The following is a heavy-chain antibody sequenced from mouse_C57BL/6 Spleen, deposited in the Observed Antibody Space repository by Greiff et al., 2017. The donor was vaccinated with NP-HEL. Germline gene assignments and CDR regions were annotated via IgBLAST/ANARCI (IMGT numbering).Heavy chain of an antibody. V-gene: IGHV5-9-1*02. CDR2: ISSGGDYI. J-gene: IGHJ2*01. CDR1: GFTFSSYA. CDR3: TRDHGSSLYYFDY. Sequence: EVKVVESGEGLVKPGGSLKLSCAASGFTFSSYAMSWVRQTPEKRLEWVAYISSGGDYIYYADTVKGRFTISRDNARNTLYLQMSSLKSEDTAMYYCTRDHGSSLYYFDYWGQGTTLTVSS. D-gene: IGHD1-1*01.